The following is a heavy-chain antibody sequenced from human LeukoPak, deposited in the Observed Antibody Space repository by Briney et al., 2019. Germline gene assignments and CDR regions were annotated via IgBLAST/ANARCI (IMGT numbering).Heavy chain of an antibody. V-gene: IGHV4-4*07. CDR1: GGSISSYY. D-gene: IGHD3-10*01. Sequence: PSETLSLTCTVSGGSISSYYWSWIRQPAGKGLEWIGRIYTSGSTNYNPSLKSRVTMSVDTSKNQFSLKLSSVTAADTAVYYCAREYGSGSYYLIPDAFDIWGQGTMVTVSS. CDR3: AREYGSGSYYLIPDAFDI. CDR2: IYTSGST. J-gene: IGHJ3*02.